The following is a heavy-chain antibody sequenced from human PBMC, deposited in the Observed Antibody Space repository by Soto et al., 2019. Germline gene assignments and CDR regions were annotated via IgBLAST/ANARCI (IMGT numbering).Heavy chain of an antibody. J-gene: IGHJ4*02. CDR1: GGSISSGGSY. CDR3: VRYCSTTKCPFDY. Sequence: SETLSLTCTVSGGSISSGGSYWGWIRQPPGKGLEWIGYIYYSGNTILNASLRSRVTLSVDTSKNQFSLNLSSVTAADTAVYYCVRYCSTTKCPFDYWGQGALVTV. V-gene: IGHV4-30-4*01. CDR2: IYYSGNT. D-gene: IGHD2-2*01.